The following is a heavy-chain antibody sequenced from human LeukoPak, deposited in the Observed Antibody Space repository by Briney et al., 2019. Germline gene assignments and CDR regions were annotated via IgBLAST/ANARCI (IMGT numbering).Heavy chain of an antibody. CDR2: IYHTGST. D-gene: IGHD2-15*01. V-gene: IGHV4-38-2*02. J-gene: IGHJ6*03. CDR1: GYSISSGHY. CDR3: ARVGRVVAATRARCYYYYMDV. Sequence: SETLSLTCSVSGYSISSGHYWGWIRQSPEKGLEWIGSIYHTGSTYNNPSLKSRVTMSVDTSKNQFSLRLSSATAADTAVYYCARVGRVVAATRARCYYYYMDVWGKGTTVAVSS.